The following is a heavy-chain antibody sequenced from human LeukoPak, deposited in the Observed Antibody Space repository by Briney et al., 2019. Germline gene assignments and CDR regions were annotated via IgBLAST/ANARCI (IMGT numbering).Heavy chain of an antibody. J-gene: IGHJ3*01. CDR2: IGSSGGST. V-gene: IGHV3-23*01. CDR1: GFTFSGAA. CDR3: AKDIQLST. D-gene: IGHD5-24*01. Sequence: GGSLRLSCAASGFTFSGAAMTWVRQAPGKGLEWVSLIGSSGGSTYYADSVKGRFTISRDNSKNTLSLQMNSLRVEDTAIYYCAKDIQLSTWGLGTMVTVSS.